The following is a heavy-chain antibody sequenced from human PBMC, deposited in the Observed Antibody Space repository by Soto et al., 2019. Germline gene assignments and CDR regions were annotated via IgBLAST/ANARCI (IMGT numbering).Heavy chain of an antibody. CDR1: GYSFTSYW. V-gene: IGHV5-51*01. Sequence: PGESLKISCKGSGYSFTSYWIGWVRQMPVKGLEWMGIIYPGDSDTRYSPSFQGQVTISADKSISTAYLQWSSLEASDNAMYYCARLSYYDSSGYYGPLDWWGQGTLVTVSS. D-gene: IGHD3-22*01. CDR2: IYPGDSDT. J-gene: IGHJ4*02. CDR3: ARLSYYDSSGYYGPLDW.